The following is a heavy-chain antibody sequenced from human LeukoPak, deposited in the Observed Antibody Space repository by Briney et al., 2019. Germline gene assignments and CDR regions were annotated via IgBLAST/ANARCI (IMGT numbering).Heavy chain of an antibody. V-gene: IGHV4-59*08. D-gene: IGHD3-22*01. CDR2: IYYSGST. Sequence: PSETLSLTCTVSGGSISSYYWSWIRQPPGKGLEWIGYIYYSGSTNYNPSLKSRVTISVDTSKNRFSLKLSSVTAADTAVYYCARLDDSSGLAVDYWGQGTLVTVSS. J-gene: IGHJ4*02. CDR3: ARLDDSSGLAVDY. CDR1: GGSISSYY.